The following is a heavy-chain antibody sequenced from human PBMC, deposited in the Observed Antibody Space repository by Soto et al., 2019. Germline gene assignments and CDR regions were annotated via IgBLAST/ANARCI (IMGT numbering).Heavy chain of an antibody. V-gene: IGHV3-33*01. J-gene: IGHJ6*02. CDR3: ARERSSSSGFGHYYYYGMDV. Sequence: PRRALKLSCAESGFTFSSYGMHWVRQAPGKGLEWVAVIWYDGSNKYYADSVKGRFTISRDNSKNTLYLQMNSLRAEDTAVYYCARERSSSSGFGHYYYYGMDVWGQGTTVTVSS. D-gene: IGHD6-6*01. CDR1: GFTFSSYG. CDR2: IWYDGSNK.